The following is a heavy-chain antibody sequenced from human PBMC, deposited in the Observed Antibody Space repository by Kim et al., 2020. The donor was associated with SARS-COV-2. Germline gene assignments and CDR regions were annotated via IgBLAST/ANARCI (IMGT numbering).Heavy chain of an antibody. CDR1: GFTFSNYW. D-gene: IGHD3-22*01. Sequence: GGSLRLSCVVSGFTFSNYWMNWVRQAPGKGLEWVANINEDGSQKYYVDSVKGRFTISRDNAKTSLYLQMNSLRAEDTAVYYCARGGQYRSGYHGHLFDYWGQGTLVTVSS. CDR3: ARGGQYRSGYHGHLFDY. V-gene: IGHV3-7*01. J-gene: IGHJ4*02. CDR2: INEDGSQK.